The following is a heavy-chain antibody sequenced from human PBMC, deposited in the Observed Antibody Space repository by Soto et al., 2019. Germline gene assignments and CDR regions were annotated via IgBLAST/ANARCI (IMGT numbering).Heavy chain of an antibody. V-gene: IGHV1-46*02. D-gene: IGHD2-21*02. Sequence: QVQLVQSGAEVKKPGASVKVSCKPSGYTLNTYYLHWVRQAPGQGLEWMGIIHPSGGGSTYAQKCLGRVTXTXAXSXXTVFMELSSLRSADTAVYYCARGGHIAVVTDSFDYWGQGTLVTVSS. J-gene: IGHJ4*02. CDR3: ARGGHIAVVTDSFDY. CDR1: GYTLNTYY. CDR2: IHPSGGGS.